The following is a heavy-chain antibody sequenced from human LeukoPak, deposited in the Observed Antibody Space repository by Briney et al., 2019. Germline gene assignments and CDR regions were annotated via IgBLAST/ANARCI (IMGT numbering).Heavy chain of an antibody. J-gene: IGHJ5*02. V-gene: IGHV3-23*01. CDR3: AKDRFLLFWFDP. CDR2: ISGSGGST. D-gene: IGHD2-15*01. Sequence: GGSLRLSCAASGFTFSSYAMSWVRQAPGKGLEWVSAISGSGGSTYYADSVKGRFTISRDDSKNTLYLQMNSLRAEDTAVYYCAKDRFLLFWFDPWGQGTLVTVSS. CDR1: GFTFSSYA.